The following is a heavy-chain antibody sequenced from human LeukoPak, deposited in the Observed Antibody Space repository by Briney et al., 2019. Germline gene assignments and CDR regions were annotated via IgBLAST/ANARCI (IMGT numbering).Heavy chain of an antibody. J-gene: IGHJ4*02. D-gene: IGHD2-2*01. Sequence: SETLSLTCTVSGGSISSSSYYWGWIRQPPGKGLEWIGSIYYSGSTYYNPSLKSRVTISVDTSKNQFSLKLSSVTAADTAVYYCARLGSSNVDFDYWGRGTLVTVSS. CDR1: GGSISSSSYY. CDR3: ARLGSSNVDFDY. V-gene: IGHV4-39*01. CDR2: IYYSGST.